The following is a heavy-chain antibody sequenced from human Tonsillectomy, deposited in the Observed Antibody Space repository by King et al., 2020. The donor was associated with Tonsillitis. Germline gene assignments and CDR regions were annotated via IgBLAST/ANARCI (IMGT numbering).Heavy chain of an antibody. V-gene: IGHV3-66*01. CDR3: ARDGGYCSGGSCFDAFYI. J-gene: IGHJ3*02. CDR2: IYSGGST. CDR1: GFTVSSNY. Sequence: VQLVESGGGLVQPGGSLRLSCAASGFTVSSNYMSWVRQAPGKGLEWVSVIYSGGSTYYSDSVKGRFTIYRDNYKNTLYLQMNRLRAEETAVYYCARDGGYCSGGSCFDAFYIWGQGTMVTVSS. D-gene: IGHD2-15*01.